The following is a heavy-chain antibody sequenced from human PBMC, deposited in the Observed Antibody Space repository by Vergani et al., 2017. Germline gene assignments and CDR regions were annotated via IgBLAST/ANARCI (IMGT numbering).Heavy chain of an antibody. CDR1: GGTFGSHT. J-gene: IGHJ4*02. CDR2: VIPHLEIT. CDR3: ARVESGGPILPSDY. V-gene: IGHV1-69*02. D-gene: IGHD1-26*01. Sequence: QVQLEQSGAEVKKPGSSVTVSCRASGGTFGSHTISWVRQAPGQGLEWVGRVIPHLEITTLAQHLQGRVIITADKSTDTAYMELSRLRSDDTAVYYCARVESGGPILPSDYWGQGTLVTVSS.